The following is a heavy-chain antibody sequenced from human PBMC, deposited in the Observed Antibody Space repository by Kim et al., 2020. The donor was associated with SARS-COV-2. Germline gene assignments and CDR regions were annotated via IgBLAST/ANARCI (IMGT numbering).Heavy chain of an antibody. CDR2: IYWDDDK. Sequence: SGPTLVKPTQTLTLTCAFSGFSFSTSGVGVGWIRQPPGKALEWLALIYWDDDKRYSPSLNVRLTITKDTSKNQVVLTMPNVDSMDTATYYCVHRAAKYGSGAYYAPFDRWGEGALGTVSS. V-gene: IGHV2-5*02. CDR3: VHRAAKYGSGAYYAPFDR. CDR1: GFSFSTSGVG. J-gene: IGHJ5*02. D-gene: IGHD3-10*01.